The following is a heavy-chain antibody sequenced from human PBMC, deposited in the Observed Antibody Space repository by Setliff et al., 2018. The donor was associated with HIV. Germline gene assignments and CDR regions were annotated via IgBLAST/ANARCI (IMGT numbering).Heavy chain of an antibody. J-gene: IGHJ3*02. CDR3: AVYFSAWDAFDI. Sequence: SETLSLTFTVSGGSISSGSYYWGWIRQPPGKGLEWIGNIYYVGTTFYNPSLKSRVTISVDTSKNQFSLKLISVTAADTAVYYCAVYFSAWDAFDIWGQGTMVTVSS. V-gene: IGHV4-39*01. CDR2: IYYVGTT. CDR1: GGSISSGSYY. D-gene: IGHD3-3*01.